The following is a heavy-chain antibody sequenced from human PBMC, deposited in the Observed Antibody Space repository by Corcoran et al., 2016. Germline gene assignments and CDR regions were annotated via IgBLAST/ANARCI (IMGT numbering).Heavy chain of an antibody. CDR2: IIPIFGTA. CDR3: ASPKLPVAGARTGGYYYYYYGMDV. V-gene: IGHV1-69*01. D-gene: IGHD6-19*01. CDR1: GGTFSSYA. Sequence: QVQLVQSGAEVKKPGSSVKVSCKASGGTFSSYAISWVRQAPGQGLEWMGGIIPIFGTANYAQKFQGRVTITADESTSTAYMELGSLRSEDTAVYYCASPKLPVAGARTGGYYYYYYGMDVWGQGTTVTVSS. J-gene: IGHJ6*02.